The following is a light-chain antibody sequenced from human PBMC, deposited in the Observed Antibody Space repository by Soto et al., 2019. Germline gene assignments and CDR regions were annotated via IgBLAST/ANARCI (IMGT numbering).Light chain of an antibody. Sequence: EIVLTQSPATLSLSPGERATLSCSASQSVSSYLAWYQQKPGQAPRLLNYDASNRATGIPARFSGSGSGTDFTLTISSLEPEDFAVYYCQQRSNWPLTFGGGTKVDIK. V-gene: IGKV3-11*01. CDR3: QQRSNWPLT. CDR1: QSVSSY. J-gene: IGKJ4*01. CDR2: DAS.